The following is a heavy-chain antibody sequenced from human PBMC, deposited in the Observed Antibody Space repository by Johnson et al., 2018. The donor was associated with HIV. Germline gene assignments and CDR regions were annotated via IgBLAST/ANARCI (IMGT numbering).Heavy chain of an antibody. D-gene: IGHD3-10*01. V-gene: IGHV3-74*01. CDR1: GFTFSSYW. J-gene: IGHJ3*02. CDR3: ARDSGLLLWSQGGFSAFDI. Sequence: VQLVESGGGLVQPGGSLRLSCAASGFTFSSYWMHWVRQAPGKGLVWVSRVNSDGSSTSYADSVKGRFTISRDNSKNTLYLQMNSLRAEDTAAYYCARDSGLLLWSQGGFSAFDIWGQGTMVTVSS. CDR2: VNSDGSST.